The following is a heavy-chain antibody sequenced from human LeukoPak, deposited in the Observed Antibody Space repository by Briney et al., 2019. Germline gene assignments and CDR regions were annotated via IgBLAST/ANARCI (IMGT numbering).Heavy chain of an antibody. D-gene: IGHD3-22*01. CDR2: ISYDGSNK. J-gene: IGHJ4*02. V-gene: IGHV3-30*18. Sequence: GGSLRLSCAASGFTFSSYGMHWVRQAPGKGLEWVAVISYDGSNKYYADSVKGRFTISRDNSKNTLYLQMNSLRAEDTAVYYCAKDLRPYYYDSSGPYDYWGQGTLVTVSS. CDR3: AKDLRPYYYDSSGPYDY. CDR1: GFTFSSYG.